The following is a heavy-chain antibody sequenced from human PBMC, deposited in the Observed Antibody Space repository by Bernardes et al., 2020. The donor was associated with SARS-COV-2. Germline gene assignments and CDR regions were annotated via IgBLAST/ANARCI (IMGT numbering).Heavy chain of an antibody. Sequence: FLSPSRVAPGFTLDDFAVHWVRPAPGKGLEWVSGISWNSGYMDYADSVQGRFTISRDNSKNTLYLQMNSLRAEDTAVYYCARELVPKYGMDVWGQGTTVTVSS. CDR1: GFTLDDFA. V-gene: IGHV3-9*01. CDR2: ISWNSGYM. D-gene: IGHD6-6*01. CDR3: ARELVPKYGMDV. J-gene: IGHJ6*02.